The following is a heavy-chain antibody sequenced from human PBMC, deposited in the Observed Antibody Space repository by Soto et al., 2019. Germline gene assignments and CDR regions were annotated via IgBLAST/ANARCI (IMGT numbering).Heavy chain of an antibody. V-gene: IGHV4-34*01. CDR2: INHSGST. D-gene: IGHD3-9*01. CDR1: GGSFSGYY. Sequence: PSETLSLTCAVYGGSFSGYYWTWIRQPPGTGLEWIGEINHSGSTNYNPSLKSRVTISVDTSKNQFSLKLTSVTAADTAVYYCARDKITGYPDYWGQGTLVTFSS. J-gene: IGHJ4*02. CDR3: ARDKITGYPDY.